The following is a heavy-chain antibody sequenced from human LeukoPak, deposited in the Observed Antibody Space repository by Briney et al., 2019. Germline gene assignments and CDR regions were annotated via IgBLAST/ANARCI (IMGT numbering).Heavy chain of an antibody. Sequence: GGSLRLSCAASGFSFSNYWMSWVRQAPGKGLEWVAVISYDGSNKYYADSVEGRFTISRDNSKNTLYLQMNSLRAEDTAVYYCAKDRRATTDYYYGMDVWGQGTTVTVSS. CDR2: ISYDGSNK. CDR1: GFSFSNYW. J-gene: IGHJ6*02. CDR3: AKDRRATTDYYYGMDV. D-gene: IGHD1-26*01. V-gene: IGHV3-30*18.